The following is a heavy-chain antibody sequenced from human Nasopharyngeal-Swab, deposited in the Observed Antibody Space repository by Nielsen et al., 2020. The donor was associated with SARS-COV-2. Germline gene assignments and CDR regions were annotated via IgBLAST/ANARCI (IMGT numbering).Heavy chain of an antibody. Sequence: GGSLRLSCAASGFIFSSDAMSWVRQAPAKGLEWVSAISFSGQSRHYAESVKGRFTISRDNSKNTLYLQMNSLRAEDTAVYYCAKYNWNTMATFDPWGQGTLVTVSS. D-gene: IGHD1-20*01. J-gene: IGHJ5*02. CDR2: ISFSGQSR. CDR3: AKYNWNTMATFDP. CDR1: GFIFSSDA. V-gene: IGHV3-23*01.